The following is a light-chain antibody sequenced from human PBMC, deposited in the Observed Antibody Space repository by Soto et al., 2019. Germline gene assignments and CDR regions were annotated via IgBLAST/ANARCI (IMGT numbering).Light chain of an antibody. J-gene: IGLJ1*01. Sequence: TQPRSASGCRSQSVTISCTGTSSDVGGYNYVSWYQQHPGKAPKLMIYEVSKRPSGVPDRFSGSKSGNTASLTVSGLQAEDEADYYCSSYAGSNNFEIFGTGTKVTVL. CDR3: SSYAGSNNFEI. CDR2: EVS. CDR1: SSDVGGYNY. V-gene: IGLV2-8*01.